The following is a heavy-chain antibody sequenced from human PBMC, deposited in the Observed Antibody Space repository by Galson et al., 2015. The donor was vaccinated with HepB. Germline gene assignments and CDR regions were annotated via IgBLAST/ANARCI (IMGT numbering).Heavy chain of an antibody. D-gene: IGHD5-18*01. CDR2: IDWDDDK. CDR1: GFSLSTSGMC. CDR3: ARTPPGIQLWYLFDY. V-gene: IGHV2-70*11. J-gene: IGHJ4*02. Sequence: PALVKPTQTLTLNCTFSGFSLSTSGMCVSWIRQPPGKAPEWLARIDWDDDKYYSTSLKTRLTISKDTSKNQVVLTMTNMDPVDTATYYCARTPPGIQLWYLFDYWGQGTLVTVSS.